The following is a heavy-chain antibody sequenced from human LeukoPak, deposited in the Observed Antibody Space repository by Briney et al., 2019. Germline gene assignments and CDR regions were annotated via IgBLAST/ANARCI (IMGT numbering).Heavy chain of an antibody. CDR2: ISSSSSYI. J-gene: IGHJ4*02. CDR3: ASLLKAAASFDY. V-gene: IGHV3-21*01. D-gene: IGHD6-13*01. CDR1: GFIFSSYS. Sequence: GGSLRVSCAASGFIFSSYSMNWVRQARGKGLEWVSSISSSSSYIYYAVSVKGRFAISRDNAKNSLYLQMNSLRAEDTAVYYCASLLKAAASFDYWGQGTLVTVSS.